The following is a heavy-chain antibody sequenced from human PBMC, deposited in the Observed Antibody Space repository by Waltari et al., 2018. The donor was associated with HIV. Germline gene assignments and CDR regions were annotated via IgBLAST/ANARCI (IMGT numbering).Heavy chain of an antibody. CDR1: GYTFSAYY. D-gene: IGHD3-22*01. CDR2: INLNSGDT. V-gene: IGHV1-2*06. Sequence: QVQLVQSGAEVKKPGASVKVSCKASGYTFSAYYMHWVRQAPGQGLEWMGRINLNSGDTNYGHKFHGRVTMTRDTSISTAYMELSRLRSDDTAVYYCARDSYYYDSSGFFPDFWGQGTLVTVSS. J-gene: IGHJ4*02. CDR3: ARDSYYYDSSGFFPDF.